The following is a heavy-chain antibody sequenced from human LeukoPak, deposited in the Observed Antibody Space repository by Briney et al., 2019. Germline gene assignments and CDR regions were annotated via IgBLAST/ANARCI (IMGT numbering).Heavy chain of an antibody. D-gene: IGHD5-18*01. CDR2: IFGRGGSP. V-gene: IGHV3-23*01. CDR1: GFTFCSHA. Sequence: SGGSLRLSCEASGFTFCSHAMYWVRQAPGKGLEWVAGIFGRGGSPHYADPVKGRFTISRDNSRNTVYLQINSLRAEDTAVYYCGKTTVGYSSGQKPAWPVDYWGQGTLVTVSS. CDR3: GKTTVGYSSGQKPAWPVDY. J-gene: IGHJ4*02.